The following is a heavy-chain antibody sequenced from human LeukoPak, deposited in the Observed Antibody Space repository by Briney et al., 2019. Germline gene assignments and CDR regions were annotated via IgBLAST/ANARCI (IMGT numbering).Heavy chain of an antibody. J-gene: IGHJ4*02. CDR3: ARVGRDGYNQFDY. Sequence: SVKVSCKASGGTFGSYAISWVRQAPGQGLEWMGRIIPILGIANYAQKFQGRVTITADKSTSTAYMELSSLRSEDTAVYYCARVGRDGYNQFDYWGQGTLVTVSS. D-gene: IGHD5-24*01. V-gene: IGHV1-69*04. CDR2: IIPILGIA. CDR1: GGTFGSYA.